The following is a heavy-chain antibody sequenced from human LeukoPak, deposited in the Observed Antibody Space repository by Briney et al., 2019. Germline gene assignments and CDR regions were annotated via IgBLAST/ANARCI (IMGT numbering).Heavy chain of an antibody. CDR2: IRSKAYGGTT. D-gene: IGHD5-18*01. CDR3: ARGPIYLWLYYGMDV. V-gene: IGHV3-49*04. Sequence: GGSLRLYCTGSGFTFGDHAMSWVRRAPGKGLEWVGFIRSKAYGGTTEYAASVKGRFSISRGDSNNIAYLQMSSLESEDTAVYSCARGPIYLWLYYGMDVWGQGTTVTVSS. CDR1: GFTFGDHA. J-gene: IGHJ6*02.